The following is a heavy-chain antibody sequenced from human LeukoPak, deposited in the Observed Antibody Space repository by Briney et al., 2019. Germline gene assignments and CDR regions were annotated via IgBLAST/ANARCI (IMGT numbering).Heavy chain of an antibody. CDR1: GGSISSGDYY. CDR3: ASTIDVEMVYFDY. V-gene: IGHV4-30-4*08. CDR2: IYYSGST. J-gene: IGHJ4*02. Sequence: PSETLSLTCTVSGGSISSGDYYWGWIRQPPGKGLEWIGYIYYSGSTYYNPSLKSRVTISVDTSKNQFSLKLSSVTAADTAVYYCASTIDVEMVYFDYWGQGTLVTVSS. D-gene: IGHD5-24*01.